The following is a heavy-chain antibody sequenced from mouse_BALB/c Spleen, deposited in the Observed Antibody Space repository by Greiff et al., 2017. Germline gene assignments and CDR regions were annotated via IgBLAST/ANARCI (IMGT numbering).Heavy chain of an antibody. J-gene: IGHJ3*01. CDR1: GYTFTSYV. CDR2: INPYNDGT. CDR3: ARGGLITTVPFAY. Sequence: VQLQQSGPELVKPGASVKMSCKASGYTFTSYVMHWVKQKPGQGLEWIGYINPYNDGTKYNEKFKGKATLTSDKSSSTAYMELSSLTSEDSAVYYCARGGLITTVPFAYWGQGTLVTVSA. D-gene: IGHD1-2*01. V-gene: IGHV1-14*01.